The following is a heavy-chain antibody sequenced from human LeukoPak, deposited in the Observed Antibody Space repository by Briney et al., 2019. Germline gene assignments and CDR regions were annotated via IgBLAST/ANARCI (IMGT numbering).Heavy chain of an antibody. V-gene: IGHV1-18*01. CDR1: GYTFTSYG. Sequence: GASVKVSCKASGYTFTSYGISWVRQAPGQGLEWMGWISAYNGNTNYAQKLQGGVTMTTDTSTSTAYMELRSLRSDDTAVYYCARDWGRDGYNFDAFDIWGQGTMVTVSS. D-gene: IGHD5-24*01. J-gene: IGHJ3*02. CDR3: ARDWGRDGYNFDAFDI. CDR2: ISAYNGNT.